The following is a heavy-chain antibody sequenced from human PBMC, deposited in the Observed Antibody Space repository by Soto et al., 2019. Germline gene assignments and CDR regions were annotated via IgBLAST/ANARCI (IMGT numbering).Heavy chain of an antibody. V-gene: IGHV3-7*01. J-gene: IGHJ4*02. D-gene: IGHD6-6*01. CDR3: ASDSFDVGFRISSWVY. Sequence: EVQLVEAGGGLVQPGGSLRLSCAASGFTINNYWMSWVRQAPGKGLEWVANIKEDGSEKLYVYSVEGRFTISRDNAKNSLYLQMKSLSAEDTAVYFCASDSFDVGFRISSWVYWGPGTLDTVSS. CDR1: GFTINNYW. CDR2: IKEDGSEK.